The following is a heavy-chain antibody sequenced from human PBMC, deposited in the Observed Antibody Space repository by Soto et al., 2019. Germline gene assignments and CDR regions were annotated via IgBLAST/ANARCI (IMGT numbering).Heavy chain of an antibody. CDR3: ATRQRNIVVVPTATDWFDP. V-gene: IGHV1-69*06. CDR1: VGTFSSYA. D-gene: IGHD2-2*01. Sequence: SVKVSCKASVGTFSSYAISWVRQAPGQGLEWMGGLIPIFATANYAQKFQGRVTISADKSTSTAYMELSSLRSEDTAVYYCATRQRNIVVVPTATDWFDPWGQGTLVTVSS. J-gene: IGHJ5*02. CDR2: LIPIFATA.